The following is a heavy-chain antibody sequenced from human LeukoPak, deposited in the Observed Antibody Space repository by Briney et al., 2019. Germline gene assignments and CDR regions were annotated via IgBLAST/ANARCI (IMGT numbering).Heavy chain of an antibody. Sequence: ASVNVSCKASGYTFTSDEINWVRQATGQGLEWMGWMNPKSGNTGYAQKFRGRVTITRNTSISTAYMELTSLSSEDTAVYYCARNVGHFYYDGSGYELYYYYLDVWGKGTTVTVSS. CDR3: ARNVGHFYYDGSGYELYYYYLDV. CDR1: GYTFTSDE. V-gene: IGHV1-8*03. D-gene: IGHD3-22*01. J-gene: IGHJ6*03. CDR2: MNPKSGNT.